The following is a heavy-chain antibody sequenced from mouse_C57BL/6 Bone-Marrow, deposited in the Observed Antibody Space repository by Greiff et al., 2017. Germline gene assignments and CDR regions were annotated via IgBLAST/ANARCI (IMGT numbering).Heavy chain of an antibody. CDR2: IRSKSSNYAT. J-gene: IGHJ1*03. CDR3: VREALWHWYFDV. D-gene: IGHD1-1*02. V-gene: IGHV10-3*01. Sequence: EVQLVESGGGLVQPKGSLKLSCAASGFTFNTYAMHWVRQAPGKGLEWVARIRSKSSNYATYYADSVKARFTISRNDSQSMLYLQMHNLKTEDTAMYYCVREALWHWYFDVWGTGTTVTVSS. CDR1: GFTFNTYA.